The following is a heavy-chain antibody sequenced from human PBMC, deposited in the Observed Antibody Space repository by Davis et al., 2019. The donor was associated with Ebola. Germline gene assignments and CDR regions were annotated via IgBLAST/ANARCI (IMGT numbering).Heavy chain of an antibody. CDR1: QFNFTGAW. CDR2: MNQDGSQI. D-gene: IGHD5-24*01. Sequence: GESLKISCAGSQFNFTGAWMNWVRQAPGKGLEWVANMNQDGSQIYYLGSVKGRFTISRDNARGSFFLQMNSLRAEDTALYYCTKDSQGPYKYHIDVWGKGTTVTVSS. J-gene: IGHJ6*03. V-gene: IGHV3-7*03. CDR3: TKDSQGPYKYHIDV.